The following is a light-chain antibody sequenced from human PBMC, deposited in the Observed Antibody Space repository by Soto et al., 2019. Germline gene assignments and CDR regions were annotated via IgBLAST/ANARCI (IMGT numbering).Light chain of an antibody. Sequence: DIQMTQSPSTLSASVGDRVTITCRASQSINNYLPWHQQKPGKAPKVLIYKTSSLESGVPSRFGGSGSGTEFTLTISSLQPDDFAIYYCQQYNSYSWTFGQGTKVDIK. J-gene: IGKJ1*01. CDR1: QSINNY. V-gene: IGKV1-5*03. CDR2: KTS. CDR3: QQYNSYSWT.